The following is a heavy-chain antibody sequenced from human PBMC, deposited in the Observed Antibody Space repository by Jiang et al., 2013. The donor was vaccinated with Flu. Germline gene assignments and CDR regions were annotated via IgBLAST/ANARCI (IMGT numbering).Heavy chain of an antibody. D-gene: IGHD1-26*01. CDR1: GFSLSTSGVG. CDR2: IYWDDDK. Sequence: KPTQTLTLTCSFSGFSLSTSGVGVGWIRQPPGKALEWLALIYWDDDKRYSPSLKSRLTITKDTSKNQVVLTMTNMDPVDTATYYCAHSTFFARPSGSYFNWFDPWGQGTLVTVSS. J-gene: IGHJ5*02. V-gene: IGHV2-5*02. CDR3: AHSTFFARPSGSYFNWFDP.